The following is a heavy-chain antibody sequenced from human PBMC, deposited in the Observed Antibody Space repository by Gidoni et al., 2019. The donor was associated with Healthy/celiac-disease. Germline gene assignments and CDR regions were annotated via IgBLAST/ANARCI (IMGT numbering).Heavy chain of an antibody. D-gene: IGHD5-12*01. CDR3: AAPHVYSGSGYDWGEAFDI. CDR2: IWYDGSNK. CDR1: GFTFSSYG. J-gene: IGHJ3*02. V-gene: IGHV3-33*01. Sequence: GGVVQPGRSLRLSCAASGFTFSSYGMHWVRQAPGKGLEWVAVIWYDGSNKYYADSVKGRFTISRDNSKNTLYLQMNSLRAEDTAVYYCAAPHVYSGSGYDWGEAFDIWGQGTMVTVSS.